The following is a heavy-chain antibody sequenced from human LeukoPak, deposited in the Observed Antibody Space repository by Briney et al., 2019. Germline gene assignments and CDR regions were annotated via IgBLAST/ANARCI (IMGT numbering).Heavy chain of an antibody. CDR3: ARSTMVRGVITNDAFDI. CDR1: GGSISSYY. Sequence: SETLSLTCTVSGGSISSYYWSWIRQPAGKRLEWIGRIYTSGSTNYNPSLKSRVTMSVDTSKNQFSLKLSSVTAADTAVYYCARSTMVRGVITNDAFDIWGQGTMVTVSS. CDR2: IYTSGST. J-gene: IGHJ3*02. V-gene: IGHV4-4*07. D-gene: IGHD3-10*01.